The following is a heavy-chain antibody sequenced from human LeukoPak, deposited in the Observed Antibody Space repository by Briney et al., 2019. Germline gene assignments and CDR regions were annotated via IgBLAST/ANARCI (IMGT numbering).Heavy chain of an antibody. CDR2: ISSSSSYI. D-gene: IGHD6-13*01. J-gene: IGHJ4*02. CDR1: GFTFSSYS. Sequence: GGSLRLSCAASGFTFSSYSMNWVRQAPGKGLEWVSSISSSSSYIYYADSVKGRFTISRDNAKNSLYLQTNSLRAEDTAVYYCARAPGGIAAAGTFDYWGQGTLVTVSS. CDR3: ARAPGGIAAAGTFDY. V-gene: IGHV3-21*01.